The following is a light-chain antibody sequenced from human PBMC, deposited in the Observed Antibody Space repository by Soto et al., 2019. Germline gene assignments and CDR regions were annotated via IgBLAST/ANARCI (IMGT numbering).Light chain of an antibody. CDR1: SSDVGYYNY. J-gene: IGLJ1*01. CDR3: SSYTSSSTLYV. CDR2: EVS. V-gene: IGLV2-14*01. Sequence: QSALTQPASVSGSPGQSITISCTGTSSDVGYYNYVSWYQQHPGKAPKLIIYEVSNRPSGVSNRFSGSKSGNTASLTISGRQAEDEADYYCSSYTSSSTLYVFGNGTKLTVL.